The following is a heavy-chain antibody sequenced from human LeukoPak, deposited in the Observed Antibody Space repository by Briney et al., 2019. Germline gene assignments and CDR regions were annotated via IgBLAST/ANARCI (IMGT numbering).Heavy chain of an antibody. CDR1: GGSISSGDYY. J-gene: IGHJ2*01. D-gene: IGHD2-2*01. Sequence: SETLSLTCTVSGGSISSGDYYWSWIRQPPGKGLEWIGYIYYSGSTYYNPSLKSRVTISVDTSKNQFSLKLSSVTAADTAVYYCARGLRVVPARRYFDLWGRGTLVTVSS. CDR2: IYYSGST. V-gene: IGHV4-30-4*08. CDR3: ARGLRVVPARRYFDL.